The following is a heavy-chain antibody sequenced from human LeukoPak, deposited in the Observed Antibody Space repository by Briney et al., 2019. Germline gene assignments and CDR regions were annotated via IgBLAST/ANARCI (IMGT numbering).Heavy chain of an antibody. J-gene: IGHJ4*02. D-gene: IGHD2/OR15-2a*01. V-gene: IGHV3-11*04. Sequence: GGSLRLSCAASGFSFSDHYMSWIRQAPRRGLEWVSYISGRSNAIYYADSVKGRFTISRDNAKNSLYLQINSLRAEDTAVYYCTTSLSTLGSFDYWGQGTLVTVSS. CDR1: GFSFSDHY. CDR3: TTSLSTLGSFDY. CDR2: ISGRSNAI.